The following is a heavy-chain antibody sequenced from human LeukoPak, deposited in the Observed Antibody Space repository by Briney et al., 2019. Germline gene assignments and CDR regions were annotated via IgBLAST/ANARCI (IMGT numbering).Heavy chain of an antibody. V-gene: IGHV1-2*02. Sequence: ASVKVSCKASGYTFTGYYMHWVRQAPGQGLEWMGWINPNSGGTNYAQKFQGRVTMTRDTSISTAYMELSRLRSDDTAVYYCASIYEYSSSAALFDCWGQGTLVTVSS. CDR1: GYTFTGYY. CDR3: ASIYEYSSSAALFDC. J-gene: IGHJ4*02. CDR2: INPNSGGT. D-gene: IGHD6-6*01.